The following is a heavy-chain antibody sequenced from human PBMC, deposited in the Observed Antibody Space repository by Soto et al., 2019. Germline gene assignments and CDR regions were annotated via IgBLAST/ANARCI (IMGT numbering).Heavy chain of an antibody. J-gene: IGHJ6*02. CDR1: GYSFTSYW. D-gene: IGHD4-4*01. V-gene: IGHV5-10-1*01. CDR3: ARQQIEASNYADYYGMDV. Sequence: PGESLKISCKGSGYSFTSYWISWVRQMPGKGLEWMGRIDPSDSYTNYSPSFQGHVTISADKSISTAYLQWSSLKASDTAMYYRARQQIEASNYADYYGMDVWGQGTTVTVSS. CDR2: IDPSDSYT.